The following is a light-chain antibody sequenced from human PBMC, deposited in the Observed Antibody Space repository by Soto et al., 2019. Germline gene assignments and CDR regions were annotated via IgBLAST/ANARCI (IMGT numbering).Light chain of an antibody. CDR3: MQALQTPRT. J-gene: IGKJ1*01. CDR1: QSLLHSNGYNY. Sequence: DIVMTQSPLSLPVTPGESASMSCRSSQSLLHSNGYNYLDWYVQKPGQSPQLLIYLGSNRASGVPDRFGGSGSGTDFTLKISRVEAEDVGVYYCMQALQTPRTFGQGTKVEIK. CDR2: LGS. V-gene: IGKV2-28*01.